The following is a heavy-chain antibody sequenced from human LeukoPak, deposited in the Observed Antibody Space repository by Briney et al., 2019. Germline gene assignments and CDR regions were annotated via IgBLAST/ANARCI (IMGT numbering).Heavy chain of an antibody. CDR3: ARGHYYYDSSGPSFDY. V-gene: IGHV1-18*01. Sequence: ASVEVSCKASGYTFTSYGISWVRQAPGQGLEWMGWISAYNSNTNYAQKLQGRVTMTTDTSTSTAYMELRSLRSDDTAVYYCARGHYYYDSSGPSFDYWGQGTLVTVSS. D-gene: IGHD3-22*01. CDR1: GYTFTSYG. J-gene: IGHJ4*02. CDR2: ISAYNSNT.